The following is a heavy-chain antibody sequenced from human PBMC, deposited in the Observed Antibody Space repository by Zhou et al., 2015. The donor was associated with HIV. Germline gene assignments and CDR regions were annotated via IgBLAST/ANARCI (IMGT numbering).Heavy chain of an antibody. D-gene: IGHD3-9*01. V-gene: IGHV1-2*06. CDR2: INPNSGGT. J-gene: IGHJ4*02. CDR3: ARLNYDILTGYYLVDY. Sequence: QVQLVQSGAEVKKPGASVKVSCKASGYTFTGYYMHWVRQAPGQGLEWMGRINPNSGGTNYAQKFQGRVTMTRDTSISTAYMELSRLRSDDTAVYYCARLNYDILTGYYLVDYWGQGTLVTVSS. CDR1: GYTFTGYY.